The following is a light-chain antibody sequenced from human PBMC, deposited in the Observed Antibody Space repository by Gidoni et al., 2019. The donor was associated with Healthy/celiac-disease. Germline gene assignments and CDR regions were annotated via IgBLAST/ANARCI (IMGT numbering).Light chain of an antibody. CDR1: QSVLYSSNNKNY. Sequence: DIVMTQSPHPLAVSLDARATINCKSSQSVLYSSNNKNYLAGYQQKPGQPPKLLIYWASTRESGVPDRFSGSVSGTDFTLTISSLQAEDVAVYYCQQYYSTPWTFGQGTKVEIK. CDR3: QQYYSTPWT. V-gene: IGKV4-1*01. J-gene: IGKJ1*01. CDR2: WAS.